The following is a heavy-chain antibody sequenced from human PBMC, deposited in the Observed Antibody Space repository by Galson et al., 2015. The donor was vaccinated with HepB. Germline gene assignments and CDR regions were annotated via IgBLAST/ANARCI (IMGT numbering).Heavy chain of an antibody. CDR2: IIPIFGTA. D-gene: IGHD3-3*01. CDR1: GGTFSSYA. CDR3: ATGGFWRGSYYMDV. Sequence: SVKVSCKASGGTFSSYAISWVRQAPGQGLEWMGGIIPIFGTANYAQKFQGRVTITADESTSTAYMELSSLRSEDTAVYYCATGGFWRGSYYMDVWGKGTTVTVSS. J-gene: IGHJ6*03. V-gene: IGHV1-69*13.